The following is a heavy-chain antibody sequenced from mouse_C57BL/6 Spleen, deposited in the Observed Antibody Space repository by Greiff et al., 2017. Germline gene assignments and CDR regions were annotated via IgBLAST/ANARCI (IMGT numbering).Heavy chain of an antibody. J-gene: IGHJ4*01. V-gene: IGHV2-6-1*01. D-gene: IGHD2-4*01. CDR3: ARHEQIYQTMIKDYAMDD. CDR1: GFSLTSYG. Sequence: QVQLMESGPGLVPPSQSLSITCTVSGFSLTSYGVHWVRQPPGKGLEWLVVIWSDGSTTYNSAHKSRLSISKDNSKSQVFLKMNSLQTDDTAMYYCARHEQIYQTMIKDYAMDDWGQGISVTVSS. CDR2: IWSDGST.